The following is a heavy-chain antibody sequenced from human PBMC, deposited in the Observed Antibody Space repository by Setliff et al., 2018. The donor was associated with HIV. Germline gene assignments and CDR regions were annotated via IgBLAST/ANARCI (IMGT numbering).Heavy chain of an antibody. CDR1: GGSISSSSYY. CDR3: ARHRDPPGTSWIYYYYYMDL. Sequence: SETLSLTCTVSGGSISSSSYYWGWIRQPPGKGLEWIGSIYYSGSTYYNPSLKSRVTISVDTSKNQFSLKLSSVTAADTGVYYCARHRDPPGTSWIYYYYYMDLWGEGTTVTVSS. J-gene: IGHJ6*03. CDR2: IYYSGST. V-gene: IGHV4-39*01. D-gene: IGHD6-13*01.